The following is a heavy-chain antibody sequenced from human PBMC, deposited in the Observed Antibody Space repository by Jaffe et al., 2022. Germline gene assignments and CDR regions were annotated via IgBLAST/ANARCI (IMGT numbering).Heavy chain of an antibody. CDR2: INHSGST. Sequence: QVQLQQWGAGLLKPSETLSLTCAVYGGSFSGYYWSWIRQPPGKGLEWIGEINHSGSTNYNPSLKSRVTISVDTSKNQFSLKLSSVTAADTAVYYCARGKIVAIRLARWFDPWGQGTLVTVSS. V-gene: IGHV4-34*01. CDR1: GGSFSGYY. D-gene: IGHD5-12*01. CDR3: ARGKIVAIRLARWFDP. J-gene: IGHJ5*02.